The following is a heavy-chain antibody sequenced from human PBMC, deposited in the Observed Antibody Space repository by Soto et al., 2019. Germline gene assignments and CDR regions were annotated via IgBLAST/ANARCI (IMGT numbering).Heavy chain of an antibody. CDR2: VTANGGST. CDR1: GFTFSSYE. D-gene: IGHD2-21*02. V-gene: IGHV3-23*01. J-gene: IGHJ6*02. Sequence: GGSLRLSCAASGFTFSSYEMNWVRQAPGKGLEWVSAVTANGGSTYSADSVKGRFTISRDNSKNTLFLQMNSLRAEDTAVYYCASLGVGDWANYYYYYGMDVWGQGTTVTVSS. CDR3: ASLGVGDWANYYYYYGMDV.